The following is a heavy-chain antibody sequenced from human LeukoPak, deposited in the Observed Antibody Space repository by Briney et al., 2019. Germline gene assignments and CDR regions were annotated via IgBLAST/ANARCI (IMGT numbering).Heavy chain of an antibody. CDR1: GGSISSGGYS. CDR2: IYHSGST. V-gene: IGHV4-30-2*01. Sequence: SETLSLTCAVSGGSISSGGYSWSWIRQPPGKGLEWIGYIYHSGSTYYNPSLKSRVTISVDRSKNQISLKLSSVTAADTAVYYCASEYYYDSSGYKWGQGTLVTVSS. D-gene: IGHD3-22*01. CDR3: ASEYYYDSSGYK. J-gene: IGHJ4*02.